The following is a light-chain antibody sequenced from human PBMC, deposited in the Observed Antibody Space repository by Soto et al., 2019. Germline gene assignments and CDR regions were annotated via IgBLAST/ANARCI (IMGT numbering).Light chain of an antibody. CDR3: CSHAGGYTSVL. J-gene: IGLJ2*01. CDR2: DVI. CDR1: SSDVGAYIY. V-gene: IGLV2-11*01. Sequence: QSALTQPRSVSGSPGQSVTFSCTGTSSDVGAYIYVSWYQQHPGKAPKLIIYDVIKRPSGVSNRFSGSRSDNTASLTISGLQAEDEADYYCCSHAGGYTSVLFGGGTQLTVL.